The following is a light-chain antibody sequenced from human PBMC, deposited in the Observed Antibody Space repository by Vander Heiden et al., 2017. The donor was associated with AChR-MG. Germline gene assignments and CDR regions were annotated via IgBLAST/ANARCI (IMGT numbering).Light chain of an antibody. CDR1: SSNLGAVYD. CDR3: QSYDSSLRGV. CDR2: DNN. Sequence: QSVLTPPPSVSGAPGQRVTISFTGSSSNLGAVYDVHWYQQRPGTAPKLLNYDNNNRPSGVPDRFSGSKSGTSASLAITGLQAEDEADYYCQSYDSSLRGVFGGGTKLTVL. V-gene: IGLV1-40*01. J-gene: IGLJ3*02.